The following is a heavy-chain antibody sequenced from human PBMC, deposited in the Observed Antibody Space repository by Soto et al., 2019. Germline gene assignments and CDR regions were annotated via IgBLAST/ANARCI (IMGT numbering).Heavy chain of an antibody. CDR3: ARRWGIAAHEAFDI. CDR2: IYYSGST. V-gene: IGHV4-59*01. D-gene: IGHD6-13*01. J-gene: IGHJ3*02. CDR1: GFSISSYY. Sequence: SETLSLTCTVSGFSISSYYWSWIRQPPGKGLEWIGYIYYSGSTNYNPSLKSRVTISVDTSKNQFSLKLSSVTAADTAVYYCARRWGIAAHEAFDIWGQGTMVTVSS.